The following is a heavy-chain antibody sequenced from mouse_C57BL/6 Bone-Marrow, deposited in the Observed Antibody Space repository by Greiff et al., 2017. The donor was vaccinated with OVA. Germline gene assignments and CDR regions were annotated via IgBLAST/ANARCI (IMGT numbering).Heavy chain of an antibody. CDR1: GYTFTSHW. Sequence: QVQLQQPGAELVMPGASVKLSCKASGYTFTSHWMHWVKQRPGQGLEWIGEIDPSDSYTNYNQKFKGKSTLTVDKSSSTAYMQLSSLTSEDSAVYYCARGGKILRPFAYWGQGTLVTVSA. D-gene: IGHD1-2*01. CDR2: IDPSDSYT. J-gene: IGHJ3*01. CDR3: ARGGKILRPFAY. V-gene: IGHV1-69*01.